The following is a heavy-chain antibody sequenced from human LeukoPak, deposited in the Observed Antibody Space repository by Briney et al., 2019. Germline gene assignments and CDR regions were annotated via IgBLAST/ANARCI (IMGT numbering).Heavy chain of an antibody. J-gene: IGHJ6*03. CDR3: ARGFLSGGSGNYYYYMDV. CDR1: GFTFDDYA. D-gene: IGHD3-10*01. V-gene: IGHV3-9*01. Sequence: GRSLRLSCAASGFTFDDYAMHWVRQAPGKGLEWVSGISWNSGSIGYADSVKGRFTISRDNAKNSLYLQMHSLRAEDTAVYYCARGFLSGGSGNYYYYMDVWGKGTTVTVSS. CDR2: ISWNSGSI.